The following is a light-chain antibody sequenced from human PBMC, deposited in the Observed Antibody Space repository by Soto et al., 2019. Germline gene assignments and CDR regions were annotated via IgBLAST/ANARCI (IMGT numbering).Light chain of an antibody. Sequence: DIQMTQSPSTLSASIGDRVTITCRASQNINVWLAWYQQKPGKPPKFLIYQASTSQSGVPSRFSGSGSGTELTLNISSLQPDDFATYYCQQHEAYPRTFGQGTKVEIK. CDR2: QAS. CDR1: QNINVW. CDR3: QQHEAYPRT. J-gene: IGKJ1*01. V-gene: IGKV1-5*03.